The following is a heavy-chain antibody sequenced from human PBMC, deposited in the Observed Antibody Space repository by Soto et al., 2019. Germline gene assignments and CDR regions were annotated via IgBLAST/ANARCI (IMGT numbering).Heavy chain of an antibody. Sequence: WGSLALSCASSAFSFSTSWMHWVRQAPGEGLVWVSRINPDGRTINYADSVKGRFTISRDNAKNTLYLQMNILRVEDTAVYFCATDGNYRFDNWGLGTMVTVSS. CDR2: INPDGRTI. J-gene: IGHJ4*02. CDR3: ATDGNYRFDN. D-gene: IGHD1-7*01. CDR1: AFSFSTSW. V-gene: IGHV3-74*01.